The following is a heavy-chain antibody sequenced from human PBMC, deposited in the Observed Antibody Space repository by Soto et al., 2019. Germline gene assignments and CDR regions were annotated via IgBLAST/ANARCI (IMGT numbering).Heavy chain of an antibody. Sequence: PGGSLRLSCAASGFTFSSYGMHWVRQAPGKGLEWVAVISYDGSNKYYADSVKGRFTISRDNSKNTLYLQMNSLRAEDTAVYYCAKDPASSSWYFDYWGQGTLVTVSS. CDR3: AKDPASSSWYFDY. J-gene: IGHJ4*02. CDR1: GFTFSSYG. CDR2: ISYDGSNK. D-gene: IGHD6-13*01. V-gene: IGHV3-30*18.